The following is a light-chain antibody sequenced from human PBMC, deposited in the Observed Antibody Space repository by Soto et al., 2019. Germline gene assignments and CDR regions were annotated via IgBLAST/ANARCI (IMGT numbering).Light chain of an antibody. V-gene: IGKV1-5*03. Sequence: DIQMTQSPSTLSASVGDRVTITCRASQSIENWLAWYQQKPGKAPKLFILKASTLEIGVPSRFSGSGSGTEFTLSISSLQPDDFATYFCQQYENFPRTFGHGTKVEIK. J-gene: IGKJ1*01. CDR1: QSIENW. CDR2: KAS. CDR3: QQYENFPRT.